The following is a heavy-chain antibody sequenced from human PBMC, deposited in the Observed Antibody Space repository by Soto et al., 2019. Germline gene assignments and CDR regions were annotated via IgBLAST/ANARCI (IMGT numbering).Heavy chain of an antibody. J-gene: IGHJ6*02. V-gene: IGHV1-46*01. CDR3: ARGPSGYDPLYYYYGMDV. CDR2: INPSGGST. Sequence: AASVKVSCKASGYTFTSYYMHWVRQAPGQGLEWMGIINPSGGSTSYAQKFQGRVTMTRDTSTSTVYMELSSLRSEDTAVYYCARGPSGYDPLYYYYGMDVWGQGTTVTVSS. CDR1: GYTFTSYY. D-gene: IGHD5-12*01.